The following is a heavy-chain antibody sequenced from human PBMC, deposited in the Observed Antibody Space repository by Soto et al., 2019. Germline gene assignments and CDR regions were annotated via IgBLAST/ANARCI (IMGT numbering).Heavy chain of an antibody. CDR2: ISYDGSNK. CDR1: GFIFSRYG. V-gene: IGHV3-30*18. CDR3: AKDLGSGKPYCYYAMDV. J-gene: IGHJ6*02. D-gene: IGHD3-10*01. Sequence: QVQLVESGGGVVQPGTSLRLSCAASGFIFSRYGMHWVRQAPGKGLEWVAVISYDGSNKYYAESVKGRFIISRDKSENTLYLQMNSLRAEDTAVYYCAKDLGSGKPYCYYAMDVWGQGTTVTVSS.